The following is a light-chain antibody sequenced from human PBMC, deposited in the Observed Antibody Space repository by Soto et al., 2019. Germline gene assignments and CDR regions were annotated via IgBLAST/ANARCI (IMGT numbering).Light chain of an antibody. V-gene: IGLV1-40*01. J-gene: IGLJ1*01. Sequence: QSVVTQPPSVSGAPGQRVTISCTGSSSNIGAGYDVHWYQQLPGTAPKLLIYGNSNRPSGVPDRFSGSKSGTSASLAITGLQAEDEAYYYCQSYDSSLSGYVVGTGTQLTVL. CDR1: SSNIGAGYD. CDR3: QSYDSSLSGYV. CDR2: GNS.